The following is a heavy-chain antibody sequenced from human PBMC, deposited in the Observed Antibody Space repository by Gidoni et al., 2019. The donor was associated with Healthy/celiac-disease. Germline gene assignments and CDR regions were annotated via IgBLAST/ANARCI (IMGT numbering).Heavy chain of an antibody. Sequence: EVQLVESGGGLVKPGGSLRLSCAASGFTFSSYSMNWVRPAPGKGLEWVSSISSSSSYIYYADSVKGRFTISRDNAKNSLYLQMNSLRAEDTAVYYCARERALAYYYDSSGYYRSDYYYGMDVWGQGTTVTVSS. J-gene: IGHJ6*02. V-gene: IGHV3-21*01. CDR3: ARERALAYYYDSSGYYRSDYYYGMDV. CDR2: ISSSSSYI. D-gene: IGHD3-22*01. CDR1: GFTFSSYS.